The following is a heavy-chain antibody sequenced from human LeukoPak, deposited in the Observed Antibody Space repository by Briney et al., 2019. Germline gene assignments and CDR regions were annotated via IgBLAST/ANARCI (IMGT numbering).Heavy chain of an antibody. D-gene: IGHD2-2*01. CDR3: ARMVGRYCSSTSCYEPFDY. Sequence: GGSLRLSCAASGFIVSSNYMSWVRQAPGKGLVWVSRINSDGSSTSYADSVKGRFTISRDNAKNTLYLQMNSLRAEDTAVYYCARMVGRYCSSTSCYEPFDYWGQGTLVTVSS. J-gene: IGHJ4*02. CDR2: INSDGSST. CDR1: GFIVSSNY. V-gene: IGHV3-74*01.